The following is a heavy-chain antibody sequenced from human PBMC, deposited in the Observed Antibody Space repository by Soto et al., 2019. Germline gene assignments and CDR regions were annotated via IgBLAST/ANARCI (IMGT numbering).Heavy chain of an antibody. CDR3: ARADRTLVTSYSLDV. CDR2: INHSGTI. CDR1: GGSFSGYY. J-gene: IGHJ6*02. Sequence: PSETLSLTCAVYGGSFSGYYWTWIRQPPGKGLEWIGEINHSGTINFNPYLKSRLTISLDTSKKHFSLNLSSVTDADTAAYYCARADRTLVTSYSLDVWGQGTTVTVSS. V-gene: IGHV4-34*01. D-gene: IGHD2-21*02.